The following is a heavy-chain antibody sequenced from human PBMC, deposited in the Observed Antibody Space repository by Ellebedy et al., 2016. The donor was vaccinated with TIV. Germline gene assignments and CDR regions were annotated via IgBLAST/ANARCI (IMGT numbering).Heavy chain of an antibody. CDR2: ISGSGGST. Sequence: PGGSLRLSCAASGFSSSSYAMSWVRQARGKGLEWVSAISGSGGSTYYADSVKGRFTISRDNSKNTLYLQMGSLRAEDMAVYYCARRGSNSWYYDYWGQGTLVTVSS. CDR1: GFSSSSYA. J-gene: IGHJ4*02. D-gene: IGHD6-13*01. V-gene: IGHV3-23*01. CDR3: ARRGSNSWYYDY.